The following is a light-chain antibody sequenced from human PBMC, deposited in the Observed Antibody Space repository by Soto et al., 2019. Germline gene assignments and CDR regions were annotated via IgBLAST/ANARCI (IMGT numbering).Light chain of an antibody. J-gene: IGKJ1*01. CDR3: QQYGTSPWT. V-gene: IGKV3-20*01. CDR1: HSVRSN. Sequence: EIVLTQSPGTLSLSPGERVTLSCRASHSVRSNLAWYQQKPGQSPRLLIYGASTRATGIPDRFRGSGSGTDFTLTISRLEPEDFAVYYCQQYGTSPWTFGQGTKVDIK. CDR2: GAS.